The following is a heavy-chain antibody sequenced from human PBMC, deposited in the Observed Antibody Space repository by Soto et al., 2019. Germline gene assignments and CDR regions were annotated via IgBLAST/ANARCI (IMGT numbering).Heavy chain of an antibody. CDR1: GFTFSSYA. V-gene: IGHV3-23*01. Sequence: GGSLRLSCAASGFTFSSYAMNWVRQAPGKGLEWVSVISGSSSTTFYADSVKGRFSISRDNSKKEVYPQMNSLRAEDTALYFCAKGLSPSYYDILTGPDYWGQGTQVTVSS. CDR2: ISGSSSTT. J-gene: IGHJ4*02. D-gene: IGHD3-9*01. CDR3: AKGLSPSYYDILTGPDY.